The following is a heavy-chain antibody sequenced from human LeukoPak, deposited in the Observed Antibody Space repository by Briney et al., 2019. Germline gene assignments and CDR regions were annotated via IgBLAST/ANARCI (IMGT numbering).Heavy chain of an antibody. Sequence: GGSLRLSCAASGFTFSTYAMSWVRQAPGKGLGWVSGISGSGGSTYYADSVKGRFTISRDNSKNTLDLQMNSLRAEDTAVYYCAKDVFRAYGDWTLYYFDYWGQGTLVTVSS. CDR2: ISGSGGST. V-gene: IGHV3-23*01. CDR3: AKDVFRAYGDWTLYYFDY. J-gene: IGHJ4*02. CDR1: GFTFSTYA. D-gene: IGHD4-17*01.